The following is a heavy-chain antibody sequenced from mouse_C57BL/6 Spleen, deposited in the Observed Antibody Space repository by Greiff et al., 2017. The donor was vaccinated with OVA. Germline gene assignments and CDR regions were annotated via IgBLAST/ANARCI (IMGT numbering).Heavy chain of an antibody. J-gene: IGHJ1*03. Sequence: EVQLQQSGAELVRPGASVKLSCTASGFNITDDYMHWVKQRPEQGLEWIGWIDPENGDTEYASKFQGKATITADTSSNTAYLQLSSLTSEDTAVYYCTTSFTTVVAEGYFDVWGTGTTVTVSS. CDR2: IDPENGDT. V-gene: IGHV14-4*01. CDR1: GFNITDDY. D-gene: IGHD1-1*01. CDR3: TTSFTTVVAEGYFDV.